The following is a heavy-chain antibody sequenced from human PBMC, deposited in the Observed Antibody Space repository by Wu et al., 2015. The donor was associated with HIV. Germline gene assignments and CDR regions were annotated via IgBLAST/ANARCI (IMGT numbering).Heavy chain of an antibody. Sequence: QVQLVQSGAEVKKPGSSVKVSCTASGGIFSSFGISWVRQAPGQGLEWVGGITPFFGTADYAQKFYGRVTITADESTTTVYMELSSLRSEDTAVYYCARSGYCSSTSCPKLFDYWGQGTLVTVSS. CDR1: GGIFSSFG. D-gene: IGHD2-2*01. V-gene: IGHV1-69*12. CDR3: ARSGYCSSTSCPKLFDY. J-gene: IGHJ4*02. CDR2: ITPFFGTA.